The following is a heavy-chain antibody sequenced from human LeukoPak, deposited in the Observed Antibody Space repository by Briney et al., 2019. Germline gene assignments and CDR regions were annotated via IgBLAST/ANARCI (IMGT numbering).Heavy chain of an antibody. Sequence: PGGSLRLSCAASGFTFSSYWMSWVRQAPGKGLEWIGYINYSGSTNYNPYLKSRATISVDTSKNQFSLKLTSVTAADTAVYHCATLGFDSSGYAVFDYWGQGTLVTVSS. CDR3: ATLGFDSSGYAVFDY. CDR1: GFTFSSYW. CDR2: INYSGST. V-gene: IGHV4-59*08. J-gene: IGHJ4*02. D-gene: IGHD3-22*01.